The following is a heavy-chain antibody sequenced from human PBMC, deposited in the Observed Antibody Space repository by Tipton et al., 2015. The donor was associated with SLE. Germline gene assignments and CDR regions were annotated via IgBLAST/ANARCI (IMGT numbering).Heavy chain of an antibody. V-gene: IGHV3-21*03. CDR1: GFTFSSYS. CDR3: VRVGVGASHYQKYYGMDV. Sequence: SLRLSCAASGFTFSSYSMNWVRQAPGKGLEWVSFISNSGSYIYYADSVKGRFTISRDNAKNSLYLQINTPRAEDTAVYYCVRVGVGASHYQKYYGMDVWGQGTTVTVSS. J-gene: IGHJ6*02. CDR2: ISNSGSYI. D-gene: IGHD1-26*01.